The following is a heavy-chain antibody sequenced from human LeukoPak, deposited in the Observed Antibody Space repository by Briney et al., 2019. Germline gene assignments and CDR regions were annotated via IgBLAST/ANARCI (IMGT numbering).Heavy chain of an antibody. CDR2: IWYDGSYK. D-gene: IGHD4-23*01. CDR3: ARGNSDAFDI. V-gene: IGHV3-33*01. CDR1: GFTFSNYA. Sequence: PGGSLRLSCAASGFTFSNYAMHWVRQPPGKGLERVAIIWYDGSYKYYADSVKGRFTVSRDNSKNTLYLQVNSLTAEDTAVYYCARGNSDAFDIWGQGTMVTVSS. J-gene: IGHJ3*02.